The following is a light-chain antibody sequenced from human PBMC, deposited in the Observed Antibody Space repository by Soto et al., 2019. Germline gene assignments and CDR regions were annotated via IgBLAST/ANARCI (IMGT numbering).Light chain of an antibody. Sequence: DIQMTQSPSTLSASVGDRVTITCRASQSISSWLAWYQQKPGKAPKLLLYKASSLESGVPSRFSGSGSGTEFTLTISSLQTDDFANYYCQQYNSYPWTFGKGTKVQIK. V-gene: IGKV1-5*03. J-gene: IGKJ1*01. CDR2: KAS. CDR1: QSISSW. CDR3: QQYNSYPWT.